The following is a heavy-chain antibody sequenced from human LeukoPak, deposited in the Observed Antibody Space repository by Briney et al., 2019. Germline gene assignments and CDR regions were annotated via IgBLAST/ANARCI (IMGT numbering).Heavy chain of an antibody. D-gene: IGHD5-12*01. J-gene: IGHJ4*02. CDR1: GFTVSSDY. CDR3: ARDSGYDLRHY. CDR2: IYSGGST. V-gene: IGHV3-53*01. Sequence: GGSLRLSCAASGFTVSSDYMSWVRQAPGKGLEWVSVIYSGGSTYYADSVKGRFTISRDNSKNTLYLQMNSLRAEETAVYYCARDSGYDLRHYWGQGALVTVSS.